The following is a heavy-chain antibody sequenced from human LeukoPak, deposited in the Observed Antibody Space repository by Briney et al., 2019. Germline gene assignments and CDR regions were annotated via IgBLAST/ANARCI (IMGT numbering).Heavy chain of an antibody. CDR1: GFTLSTNA. J-gene: IGHJ4*02. CDR2: ISGSGAST. V-gene: IGHV3-23*01. D-gene: IGHD1-26*01. Sequence: GGSLRLSCLTSGFTLSTNAMSWVRQAPGKGLEWISGISGSGASTYYADSVKGRFTTSRDDSRNTLYLQMNSLRGDDTAVYYSAKDVGKWESLHFFDYWGQGTLVTVSS. CDR3: AKDVGKWESLHFFDY.